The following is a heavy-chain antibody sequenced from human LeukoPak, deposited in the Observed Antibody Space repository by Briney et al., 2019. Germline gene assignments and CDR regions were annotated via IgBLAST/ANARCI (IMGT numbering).Heavy chain of an antibody. D-gene: IGHD6-19*01. CDR1: GGSISSGGYY. CDR2: IYYSGST. V-gene: IGHV4-31*03. Sequence: SETLSLTCTVSGGSISSGGYYWSWIRQHPGKGLEWIGYIYYSGSTYYNPSLKSRVTISVDTSKNQFSLKLSSVTAADTAVYYCARAAVAGIWSWFDPWGQGTLVTVSS. J-gene: IGHJ5*02. CDR3: ARAAVAGIWSWFDP.